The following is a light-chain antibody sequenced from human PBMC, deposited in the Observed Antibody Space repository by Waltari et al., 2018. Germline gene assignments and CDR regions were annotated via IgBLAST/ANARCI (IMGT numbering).Light chain of an antibody. CDR3: QQRSNWPPLT. V-gene: IGKV3-11*01. Sequence: EIVLTQSPATLSLSPGERATLSCRASQSVSIYLAWYQQKPGQAPRLLIYDTSNRATGIPPRFSGSGSGTDFTLTISGLEPEDFAIYYCQQRSNWPPLTFGGGTKVEIK. CDR2: DTS. J-gene: IGKJ4*01. CDR1: QSVSIY.